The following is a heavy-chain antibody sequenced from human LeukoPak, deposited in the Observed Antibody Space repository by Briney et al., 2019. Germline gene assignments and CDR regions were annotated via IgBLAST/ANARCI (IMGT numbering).Heavy chain of an antibody. V-gene: IGHV3-66*01. J-gene: IGHJ6*02. CDR2: IYSGGST. CDR3: AAVGASYYYYGMDV. D-gene: IGHD1-26*01. CDR1: GFTVSSNY. Sequence: GGSLRLSCAASGFTVSSNYMSWVRQAPGKGLEWVSVIYSGGSTYYADSVKARFTISRDNSKNTLYLQMNSLRAEDTAVYYCAAVGASYYYYGMDVWGQGTTVTVSS.